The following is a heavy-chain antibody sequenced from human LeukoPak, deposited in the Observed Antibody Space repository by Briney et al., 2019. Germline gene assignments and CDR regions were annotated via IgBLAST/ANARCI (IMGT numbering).Heavy chain of an antibody. CDR3: ARGYCSGGSCYSGDAFDI. Sequence: GGSLRLSCAASGLPFSNYAMTWVRQAPGKGLEWVSAIIGSGSRTYYADSVRGRFTISRDNAKNSLYLQMNSLRAEDTAVYYCARGYCSGGSCYSGDAFDIWGQGTMVTVSS. V-gene: IGHV3-23*01. J-gene: IGHJ3*02. CDR2: IIGSGSRT. D-gene: IGHD2-15*01. CDR1: GLPFSNYA.